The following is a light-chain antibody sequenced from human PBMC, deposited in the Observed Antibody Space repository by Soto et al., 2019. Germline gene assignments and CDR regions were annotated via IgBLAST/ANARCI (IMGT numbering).Light chain of an antibody. V-gene: IGLV4-69*01. CDR3: QTLGTGIQV. CDR1: SGHSSYA. CDR2: LNSDGSH. J-gene: IGLJ1*01. Sequence: QLVLTQSPSASASLGASVKLTCTLSSGHSSYAIAWHQQQPEKGPRYFMKLNSDGSHSKGDGIPDRFSGSSSGAERYLTISSLQSEDEADYYCQTLGTGIQVFGTGTKVTVL.